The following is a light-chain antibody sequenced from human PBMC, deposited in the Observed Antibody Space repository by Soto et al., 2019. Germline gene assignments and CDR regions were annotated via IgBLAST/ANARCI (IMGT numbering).Light chain of an antibody. V-gene: IGKV3D-20*02. Sequence: EIVLTQSPCTLSLSPGERATLSCRASQSVSSSYLAWYQQNPGQAPRLLIYDASNRATGIPARFSGSGSGTDFTLTISSLEPEDFAVYYCQQRSNWPPSFGQGTKVDIK. J-gene: IGKJ1*01. CDR3: QQRSNWPPS. CDR2: DAS. CDR1: QSVSSSY.